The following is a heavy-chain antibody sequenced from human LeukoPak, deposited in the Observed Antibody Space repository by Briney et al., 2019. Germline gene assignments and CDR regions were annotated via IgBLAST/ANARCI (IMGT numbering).Heavy chain of an antibody. CDR3: AKPLEKYTYGGNFDY. CDR1: GFTFSSYA. D-gene: IGHD4-23*01. V-gene: IGHV3-23*01. J-gene: IGHJ4*02. Sequence: GGSLRLSCEASGFTFSSYAMSWVRQAPGKGLAWVSVISSSADSTYYADSVKGRFTISRDNSKNTLFLQMNSLRAEDTAVYYCAKPLEKYTYGGNFDYWGQGILVTLSS. CDR2: ISSSADST.